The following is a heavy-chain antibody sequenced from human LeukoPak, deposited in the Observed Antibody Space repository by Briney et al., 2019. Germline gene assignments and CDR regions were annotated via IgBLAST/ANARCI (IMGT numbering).Heavy chain of an antibody. D-gene: IGHD3-16*01. J-gene: IGHJ4*02. V-gene: IGHV3-21*01. CDR3: AKPVAGDRYFDY. CDR2: ISSYSSYI. Sequence: GGSLRISCLASGFTFSSYSMDWVRPAAGLGLHWVSSISSYSSYIYYADSVRGRFTISRDNAKNSLYLQMNSLRAADTAVYYCAKPVAGDRYFDYWGQGTLVTVSS. CDR1: GFTFSSYS.